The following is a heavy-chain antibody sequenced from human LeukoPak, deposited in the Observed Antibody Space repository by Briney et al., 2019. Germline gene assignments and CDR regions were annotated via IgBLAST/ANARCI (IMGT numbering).Heavy chain of an antibody. Sequence: GASVKVSCKASGYTFTGYYIHWVRQAPGQGLEWMGRINPNSGGTNYAQKFQGRVTMTRDTSISTAYMELSRLRSDDTAVYYCATLSEGDYFDYWGQGTLVTVSS. V-gene: IGHV1-2*06. CDR3: ATLSEGDYFDY. CDR1: GYTFTGYY. CDR2: INPNSGGT. J-gene: IGHJ4*02. D-gene: IGHD3-16*01.